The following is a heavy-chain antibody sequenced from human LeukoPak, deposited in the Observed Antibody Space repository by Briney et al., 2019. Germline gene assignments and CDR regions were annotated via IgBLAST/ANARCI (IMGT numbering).Heavy chain of an antibody. Sequence: GGSLRLSCAASGFTFDDNAMHWVRQAPGKGLEWVSGISWNSGSIGYAGSVKGRFTISRDNAKNSLYLQMNSLRAEDTALYYCAKDRELYYYDSSGYSGAFDIWGQGTMVTVSS. D-gene: IGHD3-22*01. CDR3: AKDRELYYYDSSGYSGAFDI. J-gene: IGHJ3*02. CDR1: GFTFDDNA. CDR2: ISWNSGSI. V-gene: IGHV3-9*01.